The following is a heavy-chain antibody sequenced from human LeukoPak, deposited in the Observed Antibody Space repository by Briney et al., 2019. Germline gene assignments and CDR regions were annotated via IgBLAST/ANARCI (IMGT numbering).Heavy chain of an antibody. CDR1: GYTFTSYD. Sequence: ASVKVSCKASGYTFTSYDINWVRQAPGQGLEWMGWINTNTGNPTYAQGFTGRFVFSLDTSVSTAYLQISSLKAEDTAVYYCARRAHSSSWYLWYYFDYWGQGTLVTVSS. CDR3: ARRAHSSSWYLWYYFDY. CDR2: INTNTGNP. V-gene: IGHV7-4-1*02. D-gene: IGHD6-13*01. J-gene: IGHJ4*02.